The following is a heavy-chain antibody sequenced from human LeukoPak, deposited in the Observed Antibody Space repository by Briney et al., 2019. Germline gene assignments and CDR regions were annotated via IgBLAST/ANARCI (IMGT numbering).Heavy chain of an antibody. J-gene: IGHJ4*02. CDR2: ISYDGSNK. Sequence: GGSLRLSCAASGFTFSSYGMHWVRQAPGKGLEWVAVISYDGSNKYYADSVKGRFTISRDNSKNTLYLQMNSLRAEDTAVYYCAKDPRPYGSGSYYPPGWGGQGTLVTVSS. CDR3: AKDPRPYGSGSYYPPGW. D-gene: IGHD3-10*01. CDR1: GFTFSSYG. V-gene: IGHV3-30*18.